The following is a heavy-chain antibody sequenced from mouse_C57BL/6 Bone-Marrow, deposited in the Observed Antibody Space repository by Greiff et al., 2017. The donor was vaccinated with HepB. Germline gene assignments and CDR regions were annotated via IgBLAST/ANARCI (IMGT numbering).Heavy chain of an antibody. J-gene: IGHJ4*01. CDR2: IYPRDGSN. CDR3: AKIYDGFYEGY. D-gene: IGHD2-3*01. CDR1: GYTFTSYD. Sequence: QVQLQQSGPELVKPGASVKLSCKASGYTFTSYDINWVKQRPGQGLEWIGWIYPRDGSNKYNEKFKGKATLTVDTSSSTAYMELHSLTSEDSAVYFCAKIYDGFYEGYWGQGTSVTVSS. V-gene: IGHV1-85*01.